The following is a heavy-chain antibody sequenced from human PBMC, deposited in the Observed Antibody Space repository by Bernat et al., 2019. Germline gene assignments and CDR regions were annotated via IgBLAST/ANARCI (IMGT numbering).Heavy chain of an antibody. CDR3: ARQRGHSGYDFLAFDI. CDR1: GGSISSSNYY. Sequence: QLQLQESGPGLVKPSETLSLTCTVSGGSISSSNYYWGWIRQPPGKGLEWIGSIYYSGSTYYSPSLKSRVTISVDTSKKQFSLKLSSVTAADTALYYCARQRGHSGYDFLAFDIWGQGTMVTVSS. J-gene: IGHJ3*02. D-gene: IGHD5-12*01. V-gene: IGHV4-39*07. CDR2: IYYSGST.